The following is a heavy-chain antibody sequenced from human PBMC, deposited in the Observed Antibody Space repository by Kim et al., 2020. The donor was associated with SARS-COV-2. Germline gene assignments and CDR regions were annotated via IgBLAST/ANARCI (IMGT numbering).Heavy chain of an antibody. V-gene: IGHV1-2*02. D-gene: IGHD6-19*01. Sequence: ASVKVSCKAFGFTFTGYYIHCVRQAPGQGPEWMGWINPNSDGANYAQKFQGRVTLTRDMSVSTTYMELSSLRSDDTAVYYCASQPHVAAGTWCFDYWGQGTLVTVSS. CDR2: INPNSDGA. CDR1: GFTFTGYY. CDR3: ASQPHVAAGTWCFDY. J-gene: IGHJ4*02.